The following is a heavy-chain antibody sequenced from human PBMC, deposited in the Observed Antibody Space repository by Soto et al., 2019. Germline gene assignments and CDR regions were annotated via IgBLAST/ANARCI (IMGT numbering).Heavy chain of an antibody. D-gene: IGHD3-10*01. V-gene: IGHV4-59*08. CDR1: GGSLSTNY. Sequence: SQTQPLTSTVPGGSLSTNYWRLTRQPQGKGLEWEGYIYYSGSTNYNPSLKSRVTIPVDTSKHQFSLNLSSLPAADTDVYYCPRPYGSCFASWGQGTLVTVCS. CDR2: IYYSGST. J-gene: IGHJ1*01. CDR3: PRPYGSCFAS.